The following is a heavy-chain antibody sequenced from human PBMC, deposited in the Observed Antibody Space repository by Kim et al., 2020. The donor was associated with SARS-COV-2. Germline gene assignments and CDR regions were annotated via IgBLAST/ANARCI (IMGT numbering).Heavy chain of an antibody. Sequence: ASVKVSCKVSGYTLTELSMHWVRQAPGKGLEWMGGFDPEDGETIYAQKFQGRVTMTEDTSTDTAYMELSSLRSEDTAVYYCATRQWLVMWFDYWGQGTLVTVSS. CDR3: ATRQWLVMWFDY. J-gene: IGHJ4*02. D-gene: IGHD6-19*01. CDR2: FDPEDGET. CDR1: GYTLTELS. V-gene: IGHV1-24*01.